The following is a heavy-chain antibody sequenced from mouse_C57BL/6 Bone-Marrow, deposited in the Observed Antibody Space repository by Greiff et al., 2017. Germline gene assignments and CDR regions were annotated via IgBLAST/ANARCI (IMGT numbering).Heavy chain of an antibody. CDR1: GYTFTSYG. Sequence: QVQLQQSGAELARPGASVKLSCKASGYTFTSYGISWVKQRTGQGLEWIGEIYPRSGNTYYNEKFKGKATLTADKSSSTAYMELRSLTSEDSAVYFCGRGYYYGTPFAYWGQGTLVTVSA. J-gene: IGHJ3*01. V-gene: IGHV1-81*01. CDR3: GRGYYYGTPFAY. D-gene: IGHD1-1*01. CDR2: IYPRSGNT.